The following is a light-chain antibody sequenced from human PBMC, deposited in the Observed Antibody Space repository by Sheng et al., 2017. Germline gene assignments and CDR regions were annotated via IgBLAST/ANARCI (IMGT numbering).Light chain of an antibody. J-gene: IGKJ4*01. CDR2: AAS. Sequence: DIQLTQSPSFLSASVGDRVTITCRASQGISNYLAWYQQKPGKAPKLLIYAASTLQSRGPDSRFSGGGSGTDFTLTITSLQPEDVATYYCQKYNSVPLTFGGGTEGG. CDR1: QGISNY. CDR3: QKYNSVPLT. V-gene: IGKV1-27*01.